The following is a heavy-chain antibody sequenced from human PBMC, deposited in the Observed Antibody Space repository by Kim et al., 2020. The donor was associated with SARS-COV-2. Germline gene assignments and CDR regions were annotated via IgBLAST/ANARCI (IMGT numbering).Heavy chain of an antibody. CDR3: AKAPVRMRDFISKSGYLDY. CDR1: GFTFSSYA. CDR2: ISISGSTT. Sequence: GGSLRLSCAASGFTFSSYAMTWVRQAPGRGLEWVAVISISGSTTYYADSVKGRFTISRDNSKNTLYLQMSGLRADDTAVYYCAKAPVRMRDFISKSGYLDYWGQGTLVTVSS. V-gene: IGHV3-23*01. J-gene: IGHJ4*02. D-gene: IGHD3-22*01.